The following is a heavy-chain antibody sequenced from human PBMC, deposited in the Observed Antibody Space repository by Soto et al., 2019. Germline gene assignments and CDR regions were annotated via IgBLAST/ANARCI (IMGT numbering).Heavy chain of an antibody. CDR3: AASSAIAAAGYFKF. V-gene: IGHV1-69*01. CDR2: ISPLFSTT. D-gene: IGHD6-13*01. J-gene: IGHJ4*02. CDR1: GDLFNNHA. Sequence: QVQLVQSGAEVKEPGSSVKVSCKASGDLFNNHAFNWVRQAPGQGLEWMGRISPLFSTTNYAQKFQGRVTIGADELTTTVYLEVNNLESDDTAMYYCAASSAIAAAGYFKFWGQGTLVTGSP.